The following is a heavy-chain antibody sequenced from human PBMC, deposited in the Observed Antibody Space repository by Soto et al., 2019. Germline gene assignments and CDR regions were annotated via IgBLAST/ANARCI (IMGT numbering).Heavy chain of an antibody. Sequence: QVQLEQSGAEVKKPGDSVKVSCKASGYTFTHFYITWVRQAPGQGLEWMGAISPHNFNTNYAQKFRGRVTLTTEKTPDTAHMDLRSLNPYDTAVYFFARDEGGKHILTGYYKAHHLGLRGQGVPVTVSS. CDR3: ARDEGGKHILTGYYKAHHLGL. D-gene: IGHD3-9*01. CDR1: GYTFTHFY. V-gene: IGHV1-18*01. J-gene: IGHJ4*02. CDR2: ISPHNFNT.